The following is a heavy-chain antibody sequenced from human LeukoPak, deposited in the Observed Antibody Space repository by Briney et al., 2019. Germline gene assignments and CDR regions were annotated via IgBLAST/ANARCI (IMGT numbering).Heavy chain of an antibody. J-gene: IGHJ5*02. Sequence: SGPTLVEPTQTLTLTCTFSGFSPSTSGVGVGWIRQPPGKALEWLALIYWDDDKRYSPSLKSRLTITKDTSKNQVVLTMTNMDPVDTATYYCAAHYDILTGYYEGDWFDPWGQGTLVTVSS. CDR2: IYWDDDK. CDR1: GFSPSTSGVG. V-gene: IGHV2-5*02. D-gene: IGHD3-9*01. CDR3: AAHYDILTGYYEGDWFDP.